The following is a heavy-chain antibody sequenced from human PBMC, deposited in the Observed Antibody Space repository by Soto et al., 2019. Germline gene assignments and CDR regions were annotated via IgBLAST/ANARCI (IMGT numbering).Heavy chain of an antibody. CDR3: LRRSGFDYFVAFDV. D-gene: IGHD5-12*01. V-gene: IGHV3-11*01. CDR2: ISLTGSVI. J-gene: IGHJ3*01. CDR1: GFIFSGHY. Sequence: QVQLVESGGALVKPGGSLRLSCAASGFIFSGHYMTWIRQAPGKGLEWIAYISLTGSVIHYADSVKGRFTISRDNGKNTLYLQMDSLRAEDSAVYYRLRRSGFDYFVAFDVSGPGTVVTVSS.